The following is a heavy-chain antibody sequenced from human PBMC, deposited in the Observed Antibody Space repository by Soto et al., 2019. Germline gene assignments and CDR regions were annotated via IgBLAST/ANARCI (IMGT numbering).Heavy chain of an antibody. CDR2: INHSGST. Sequence: PSETLSLTCAVYGGSFSGYYWSWIRQPPGKGLEWIGEINHSGSTNYNPSLKSRVTISVDTSKNQFSLKLSSVTAADTAVYYCARERNCSGGSCYPLSGYYYYYMDVWGKGTTVTVSS. J-gene: IGHJ6*03. CDR1: GGSFSGYY. V-gene: IGHV4-34*01. CDR3: ARERNCSGGSCYPLSGYYYYYMDV. D-gene: IGHD2-15*01.